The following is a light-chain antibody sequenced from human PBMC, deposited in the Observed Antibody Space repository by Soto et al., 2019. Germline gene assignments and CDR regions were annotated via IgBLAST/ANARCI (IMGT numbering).Light chain of an antibody. J-gene: IGKJ1*01. CDR3: QQYNDWPLT. CDR1: QSIISN. V-gene: IGKV3-15*01. Sequence: EIVMTQSPVTLSVSPGERATLSCRASQSIISNLAWYQQKPGQAPSLLIYGAFTRATGIPARFSGTGSGTEFTLTISSLQSEDLALYYCQQYNDWPLTFGQGTKVDIK. CDR2: GAF.